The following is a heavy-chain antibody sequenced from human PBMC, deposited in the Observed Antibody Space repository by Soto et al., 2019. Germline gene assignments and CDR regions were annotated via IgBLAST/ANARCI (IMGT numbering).Heavy chain of an antibody. D-gene: IGHD3-10*01. V-gene: IGHV3-23*01. CDR3: AKGVLSFHYGMEV. Sequence: EVQLLQSGGGFRPPGGSVRLSCATSGFTFNTYPMTWVRQAPGKGLEWVASISSTAGRTSSYADSVKGRFAIARDFSDNCVYLEMNNLRVDDTAVYFCAKGVLSFHYGMEVWGQGTTVTVSS. CDR1: GFTFNTYP. CDR2: ISSTAGRTS. J-gene: IGHJ6*02.